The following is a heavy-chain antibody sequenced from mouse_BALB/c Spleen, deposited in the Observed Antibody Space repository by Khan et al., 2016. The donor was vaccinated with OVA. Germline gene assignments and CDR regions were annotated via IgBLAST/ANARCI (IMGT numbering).Heavy chain of an antibody. CDR2: ISYSGST. D-gene: IGHD1-1*02. CDR3: ARRAYYANWYFDV. CDR1: GYSITSDYA. J-gene: IGHJ1*03. Sequence: QLEESGPGLVKPSQSLSLTCTVTGYSITSDYAWNWIRQFPGNKLEWMGYISYSGSTSYNPSLKSRISITRDTSKNQFFLQLNSVTTRDTATYYCARRAYYANWYFDVWGTGTTVTVSS. V-gene: IGHV3-2*02.